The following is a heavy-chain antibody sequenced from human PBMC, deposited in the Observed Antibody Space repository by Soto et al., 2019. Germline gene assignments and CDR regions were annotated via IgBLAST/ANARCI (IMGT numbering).Heavy chain of an antibody. CDR2: IKQDGSEK. CDR1: GFTFSSYW. Sequence: PGGSLRLSCAASGFTFSSYWMSWVRQAPGKGLEWVANIKQDGSEKYYVDSVKGRFTISRENAKNSLYLQMNSLRAEDTAVYYCAREALGYSYGGNWFDPWGQGTLVTVSS. CDR3: AREALGYSYGGNWFDP. V-gene: IGHV3-7*03. J-gene: IGHJ5*02. D-gene: IGHD5-18*01.